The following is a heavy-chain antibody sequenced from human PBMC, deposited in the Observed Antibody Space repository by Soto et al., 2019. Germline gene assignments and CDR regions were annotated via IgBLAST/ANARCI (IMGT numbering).Heavy chain of an antibody. Sequence: QVQLVQSGAEVKKPASSVMVSCNASGVTFNRFAFSWVRQAPAQGLEWMGGIIPVFGATTYAQNFQDRVSSTADASTIKAYMELSSLRSEDTAVYYCAGSPDWSYALSQLVITTVGFFWGTGTLVTVSP. CDR2: IIPVFGAT. V-gene: IGHV1-69*01. CDR3: AGSPDWSYALSQLVITTVGFF. CDR1: GVTFNRFA. D-gene: IGHD3-22*01. J-gene: IGHJ4*02.